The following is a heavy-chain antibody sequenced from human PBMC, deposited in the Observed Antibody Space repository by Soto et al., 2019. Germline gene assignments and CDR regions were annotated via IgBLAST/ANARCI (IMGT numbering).Heavy chain of an antibody. J-gene: IGHJ4*02. CDR1: GFTFDDHT. V-gene: IGHV3-43*01. D-gene: IGHD3-22*01. Sequence: PGGSLRLSCTASGFTFDDHTMHWVRRPPGKGLEWVSLISWDGGSTSYADSVRGRLTISRDNSKNTLFLQMHSVGPDDTAFYYCAKVVGDSSTYNYFDYWGQGTLVTVSS. CDR2: ISWDGGST. CDR3: AKVVGDSSTYNYFDY.